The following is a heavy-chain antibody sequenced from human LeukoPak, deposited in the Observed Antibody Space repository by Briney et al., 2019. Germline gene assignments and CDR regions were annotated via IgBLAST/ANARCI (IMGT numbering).Heavy chain of an antibody. D-gene: IGHD4-17*01. Sequence: GASVKVSCKASGYTLTGSYIHWVRKVPGQGLKWLGWINPNSGDTNYAWRFQGRVTMTRDTSISTAYMELSRLTSDDTAVHYCASRSSTVATFPFHYWGQGTLVTVSS. CDR2: INPNSGDT. J-gene: IGHJ4*02. CDR1: GYTLTGSY. CDR3: ASRSSTVATFPFHY. V-gene: IGHV1-2*02.